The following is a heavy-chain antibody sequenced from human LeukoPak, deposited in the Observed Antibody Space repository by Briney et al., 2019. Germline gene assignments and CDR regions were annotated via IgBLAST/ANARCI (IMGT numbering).Heavy chain of an antibody. CDR1: GDSISSFY. Sequence: SETLSLTCSVSGDSISSFYWNWIRQSPGRGLEWIGNIHYSGSSIYNPSLRSRVTMSIDTSKKQFFPNLRSVTAADTAVYYCVLAPNSNWFDFWGQGTLVTVSS. CDR3: VLAPNSNWFDF. D-gene: IGHD2-15*01. CDR2: IHYSGSS. J-gene: IGHJ4*02. V-gene: IGHV4-59*08.